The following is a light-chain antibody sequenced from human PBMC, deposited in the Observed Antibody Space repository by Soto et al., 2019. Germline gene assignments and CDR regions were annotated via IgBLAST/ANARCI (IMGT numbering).Light chain of an antibody. CDR2: EVS. Sequence: QSALTQPASVSGSPGQSITISCTGTSSDVGGYNYVSWYQQHPGKAPKVMIYEVSNRPSGVSNRFSGSKSGNTASLTISGLQAEDEADYYCAAWDDSLNGFYVFGTGTQLTVL. CDR3: AAWDDSLNGFYV. CDR1: SSDVGGYNY. V-gene: IGLV2-14*01. J-gene: IGLJ1*01.